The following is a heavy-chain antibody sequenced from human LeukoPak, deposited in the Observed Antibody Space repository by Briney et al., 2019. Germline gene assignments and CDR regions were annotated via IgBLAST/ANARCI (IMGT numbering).Heavy chain of an antibody. CDR1: GFTFSHYS. Sequence: GGSLRLSCAASGFTFSHYSMNWVRQAPGKGLEWVSYITSDRRTIYYAVSVKGRFTISRDNAQNSLHLQMNSLRDEDTAVYFCARSVEGSFDNWGQGTLVTVSS. CDR3: ARSVEGSFDN. D-gene: IGHD6-19*01. CDR2: ITSDRRTI. J-gene: IGHJ4*02. V-gene: IGHV3-48*02.